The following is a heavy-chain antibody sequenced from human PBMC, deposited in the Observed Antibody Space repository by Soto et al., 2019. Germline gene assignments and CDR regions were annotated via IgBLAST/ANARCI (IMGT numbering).Heavy chain of an antibody. CDR1: GFTFSNAW. D-gene: IGHD5-12*01. V-gene: IGHV3-15*01. J-gene: IGHJ4*02. Sequence: QLVESGGGFVKPGGSLRLSCAASGFTFSNAWLSWVRQAPGKGLERVGRVKTKTVGGTTDYAAPVNGRFTISRDDSKNTLYLQMNSLKPEDTAMYYCSTISIVATVDHWGQGTLVTVSA. CDR2: VKTKTVGGTT. CDR3: STISIVATVDH.